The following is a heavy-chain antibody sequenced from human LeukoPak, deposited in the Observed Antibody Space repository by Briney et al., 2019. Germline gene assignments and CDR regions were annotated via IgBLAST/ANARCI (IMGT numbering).Heavy chain of an antibody. CDR3: AILPASYGNFDY. D-gene: IGHD5-18*01. J-gene: IGHJ4*02. Sequence: ASVKDSCKASRYTFIAYYMQCVRQAPGQGLERMGWINPNSGGANYAQKFQGRVTMTRDTSISTAYMELRRLRSDDTALYYCAILPASYGNFDYWGQGTLVTVSS. CDR1: RYTFIAYY. CDR2: INPNSGGA. V-gene: IGHV1-2*02.